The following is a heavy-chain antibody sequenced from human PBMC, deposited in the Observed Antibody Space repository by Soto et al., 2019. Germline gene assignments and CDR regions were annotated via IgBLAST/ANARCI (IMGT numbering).Heavy chain of an antibody. V-gene: IGHV1-69*06. CDR3: ARDPDYGGNSGLGLVDY. Sequence: QVQLVQSGAEVKKPGSSVKVSCKASGGTFSDSSINWVRQAPGQGLEWMGGIIPIFGTPNYAQKFQGRVTITADKSTSTAYMEVSSLRSEDTAVYYCARDPDYGGNSGLGLVDYWGQGPLVTVSS. D-gene: IGHD2-21*02. J-gene: IGHJ4*02. CDR1: GGTFSDSS. CDR2: IIPIFGTP.